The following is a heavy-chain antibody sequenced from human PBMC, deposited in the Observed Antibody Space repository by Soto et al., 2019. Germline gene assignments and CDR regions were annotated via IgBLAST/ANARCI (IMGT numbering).Heavy chain of an antibody. CDR3: SMLPVVVIALGYFET. J-gene: IGHJ4*02. V-gene: IGHV4-39*01. CDR1: GDSISSSYY. CDR2: VYYTGFT. Sequence: QLQLQESGPGLVKPSETLSLTCTVSGDSISSSYYWGWGRQPPGKGLECIGAVYYTGFTSYNPSLKRRHSKSLETSKNQCSLGQSSVTAAATAIYDGSMLPVVVIALGYFETWGPGTLVTVSS. D-gene: IGHD2-21*01.